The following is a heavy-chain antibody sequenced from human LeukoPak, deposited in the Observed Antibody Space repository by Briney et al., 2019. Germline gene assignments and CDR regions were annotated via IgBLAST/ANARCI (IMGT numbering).Heavy chain of an antibody. CDR3: ARLRQGVMAQNWFDP. CDR2: INHSGST. V-gene: IGHV4-34*01. Sequence: SETLSLTCAVYGASFSGYYWSSIRQPPGKGLEWIGEINHSGSTNYNPSLKSRVTISVDTSKNQFSLKLSSVTAADTAVYYCARLRQGVMAQNWFDPWGQGTLVTVSS. J-gene: IGHJ5*02. D-gene: IGHD3-16*01. CDR1: GASFSGYY.